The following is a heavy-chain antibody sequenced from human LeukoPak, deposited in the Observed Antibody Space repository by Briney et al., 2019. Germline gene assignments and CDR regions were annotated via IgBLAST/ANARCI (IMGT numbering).Heavy chain of an antibody. CDR1: GFTFSNYA. J-gene: IGHJ4*02. D-gene: IGHD1-26*01. CDR3: AKGKGTGSYYYFDY. V-gene: IGHV3-23*01. CDR2: ISNSGGTI. Sequence: AGGSLRLSCAASGFTFSNYAMSWVRQAPGEGLEWVSAISNSGGTIHYADSVKGRFTISRDNSKNTLYLQMNSLTAEDTAVYHCAKGKGTGSYYYFDYWGQGTLVTVSS.